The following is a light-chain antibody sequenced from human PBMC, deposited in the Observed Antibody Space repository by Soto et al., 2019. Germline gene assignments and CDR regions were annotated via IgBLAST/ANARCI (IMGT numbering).Light chain of an antibody. J-gene: IGKJ5*01. Sequence: ELVLTQSPGTLSLSPGERATLSCRASQSVSNNYLAWYQQKPGQAPRLLIYGASNRATGIQARFSGSGSGTEFTLTIRSLEPEDFAVYYCKQRSNWLTCGQGTRLEIK. CDR2: GAS. CDR1: QSVSNNY. CDR3: KQRSNWLT. V-gene: IGKV3-11*01.